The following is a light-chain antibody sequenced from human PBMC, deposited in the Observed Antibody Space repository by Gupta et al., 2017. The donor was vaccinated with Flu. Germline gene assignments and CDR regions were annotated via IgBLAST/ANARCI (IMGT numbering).Light chain of an antibody. CDR3: QQYNNWPPRT. V-gene: IGKV3-15*01. CDR1: QSVSSN. CDR2: GAS. J-gene: IGKJ1*01. Sequence: EIVMTQSPATLSVSPGERATLSCRASQSVSSNLAWYQQKPGQAPRLLIYGASTRATGIPARFSGSGSGIEFTLTISSRQSEDFAVYYCQQYNNWPPRTFGQGTKVEIK.